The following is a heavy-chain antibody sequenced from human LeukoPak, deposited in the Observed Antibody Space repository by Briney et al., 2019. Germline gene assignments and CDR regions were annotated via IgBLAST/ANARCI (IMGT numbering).Heavy chain of an antibody. Sequence: GGSLRPSCVASGFTFSNYWMSWVRQAPGKGLEWVANIKQDESKRYYVDSVKGRFTISRDNAKNSLYLQINSLRAEDMAVYYCAREASLYCSGNDCYWAFDRWGQGTLVTVSS. J-gene: IGHJ5*02. CDR2: IKQDESKR. D-gene: IGHD2-2*01. CDR1: GFTFSNYW. CDR3: AREASLYCSGNDCYWAFDR. V-gene: IGHV3-7*01.